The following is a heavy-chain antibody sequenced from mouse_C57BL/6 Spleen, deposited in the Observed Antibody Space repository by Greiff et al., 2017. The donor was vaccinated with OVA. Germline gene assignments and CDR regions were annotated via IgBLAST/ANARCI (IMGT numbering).Heavy chain of an antibody. D-gene: IGHD1-1*01. CDR3: ARSTTEVEGYFDV. CDR2: IYPGSGST. CDR1: GYTFTSYW. Sequence: QVQLQQPGAELVKPGASVKMSCKASGYTFTSYWITWVKQRPGQGLEWIGDIYPGSGSTNYNEKFKSKATLTVDTSSSTAYMQLSSLTSEDSAVYYCARSTTEVEGYFDVWGTGTSVTVSS. J-gene: IGHJ1*03. V-gene: IGHV1-55*01.